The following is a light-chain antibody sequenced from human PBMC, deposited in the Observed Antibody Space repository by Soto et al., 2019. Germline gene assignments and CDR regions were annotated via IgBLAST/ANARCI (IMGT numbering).Light chain of an antibody. J-gene: IGKJ1*01. V-gene: IGKV3-11*01. CDR1: QSVSSY. CDR2: DAS. Sequence: EIVLTQSPATLSLSPLERSTLSFRASQSVSSYLAWYQQKPGQAPRLLIYDASNRATGIPARFSGSGSGTDFTLTISSLQPEDFATYYCLQHNSYPWTFGQGTKVDI. CDR3: LQHNSYPWT.